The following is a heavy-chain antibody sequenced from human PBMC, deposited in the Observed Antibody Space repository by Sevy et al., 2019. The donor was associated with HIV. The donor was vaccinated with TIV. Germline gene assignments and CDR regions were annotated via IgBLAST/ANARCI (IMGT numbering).Heavy chain of an antibody. CDR3: AKVLWFEELLSFERFTRTAKNGLDAFDI. J-gene: IGHJ3*02. CDR1: GFTFSSYA. CDR2: ISDSGGST. D-gene: IGHD3-10*01. Sequence: GGSLRLSCVASGFTFSSYAMSWVRQAPGKGLEWVSVISDSGGSTYYADSVKGRFTLSRDNSKKTLYLQMNSLRAEDTAVYYGAKVLWFEELLSFERFTRTAKNGLDAFDIWGQGTMVTVSS. V-gene: IGHV3-23*01.